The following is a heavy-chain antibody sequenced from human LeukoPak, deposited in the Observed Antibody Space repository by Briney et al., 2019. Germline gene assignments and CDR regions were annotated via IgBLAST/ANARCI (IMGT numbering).Heavy chain of an antibody. CDR2: ISGSGGST. CDR3: AKDTDYDSSGYTDY. CDR1: GFTFSSYA. J-gene: IGHJ4*02. Sequence: GGSLRLSCAASGFTFSSYAMSWVRQAPGKGLEWVSAISGSGGSTYYAGSVKGRFTISRDNSKNTLYLQMNSLRAEDTAVYYCAKDTDYDSSGYTDYWGQGTLVTVSS. V-gene: IGHV3-23*01. D-gene: IGHD3-22*01.